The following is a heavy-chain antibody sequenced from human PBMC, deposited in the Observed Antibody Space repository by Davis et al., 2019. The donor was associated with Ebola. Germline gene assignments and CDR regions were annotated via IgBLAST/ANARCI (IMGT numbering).Heavy chain of an antibody. V-gene: IGHV3-21*04. CDR3: AKSGLSFGVVKYHYGMDV. CDR1: GFTFSSYS. Sequence: GESLKISCTASGFTFSSYSMNWVRQAPGKGLEWVSSIPSDSRYIYYADSVQGRFTISRDNSKNSLYLQMNSLRAEDTAVYYCAKSGLSFGVVKYHYGMDVWGKGTTVTVSS. D-gene: IGHD3-3*01. J-gene: IGHJ6*04. CDR2: IPSDSRYI.